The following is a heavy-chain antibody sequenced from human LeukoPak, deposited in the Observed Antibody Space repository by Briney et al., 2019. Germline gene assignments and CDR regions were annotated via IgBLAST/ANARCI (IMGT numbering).Heavy chain of an antibody. V-gene: IGHV1-18*04. D-gene: IGHD3-10*01. CDR1: GYTFTSYG. CDR2: ISAYNGNT. J-gene: IGHJ4*02. Sequence: ASVKVSCKASGYTFTSYGISWVRQSPGQGLEWMGWISAYNGNTNYAQKLQGRVTMTTDTSTSTAYIELRSLRSDDTAVYYCARDRGSGSQKAFDYWGQGTLVTVSS. CDR3: ARDRGSGSQKAFDY.